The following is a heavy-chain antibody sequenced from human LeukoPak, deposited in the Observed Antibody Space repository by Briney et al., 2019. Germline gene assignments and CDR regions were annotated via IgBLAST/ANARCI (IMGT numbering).Heavy chain of an antibody. CDR3: AKDSGWFRFDY. CDR1: GFTFSNYY. J-gene: IGHJ4*02. D-gene: IGHD6-13*01. V-gene: IGHV3-7*03. CDR2: IKHDGSEK. Sequence: GGSLRLSCAASGFTFSNYYMSWVRQAPGEGLEWVANIKHDGSEKYYVDSVKGRFTISRDNAKNSLYLQMNSLRAEDTAVYYCAKDSGWFRFDYWGQGTLVTVSS.